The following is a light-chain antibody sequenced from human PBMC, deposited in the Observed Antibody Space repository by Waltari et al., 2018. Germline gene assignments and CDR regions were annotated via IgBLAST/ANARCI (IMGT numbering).Light chain of an antibody. CDR2: GAS. CDR1: QSVSSSY. Sequence: EIVLTQSPGTLSLSPGERATLSCRARQSVSSSYLAWYQQKPGQAPRLLIYGASSRATGIPDRFGGSGSGTDFTLTISRLEPEDFAVYYCQQYGSSPLTFGGGTKVEIK. J-gene: IGKJ4*01. CDR3: QQYGSSPLT. V-gene: IGKV3-20*01.